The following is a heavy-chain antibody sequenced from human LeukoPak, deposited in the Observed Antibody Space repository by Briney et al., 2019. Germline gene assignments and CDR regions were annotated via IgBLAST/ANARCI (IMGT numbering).Heavy chain of an antibody. V-gene: IGHV5-51*01. Sequence: GESLKISCKGSGYSFTSYWIGWVRQMPGKGLEWMGIVYPGDSDTRYSPSFQGQVTISADKSISTAYLQWSSLKASDTAMYYCARLRDYYDIGGNGRAFDIWGQGTMVTVSS. CDR3: ARLRDYYDIGGNGRAFDI. CDR2: VYPGDSDT. D-gene: IGHD3-22*01. CDR1: GYSFTSYW. J-gene: IGHJ3*02.